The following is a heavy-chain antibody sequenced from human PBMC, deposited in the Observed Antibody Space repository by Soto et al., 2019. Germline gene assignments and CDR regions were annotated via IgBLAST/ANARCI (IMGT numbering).Heavy chain of an antibody. Sequence: GDSLKISCEGSGYRFTNYWIGLVLQVPGKGPEWMGVIYPADSDSRYSPSFQGQVTISADKSISTAYLKWSSLKASDTAIYYCARTCRSYYYFYGMDVCGQGTTVTVSS. V-gene: IGHV5-51*01. CDR1: GYRFTNYW. CDR3: ARTCRSYYYFYGMDV. J-gene: IGHJ6*02. CDR2: IYPADSDS.